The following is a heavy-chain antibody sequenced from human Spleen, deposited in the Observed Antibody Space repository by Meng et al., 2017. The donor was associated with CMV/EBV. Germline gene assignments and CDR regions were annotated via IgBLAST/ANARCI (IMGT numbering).Heavy chain of an antibody. V-gene: IGHV4-34*01. Sequence: SETLSLTCAVYGASFRDAFWTWIRQPPGKGLEWIGEISHSGTSNYNPSLKRRVTMSVDTSKNQFSLRVTSVTAADTAVYYCARDSGGWDLDYWGQGTLVTVSS. CDR1: GASFRDAF. CDR2: ISHSGTS. J-gene: IGHJ4*02. CDR3: ARDSGGWDLDY. D-gene: IGHD6-19*01.